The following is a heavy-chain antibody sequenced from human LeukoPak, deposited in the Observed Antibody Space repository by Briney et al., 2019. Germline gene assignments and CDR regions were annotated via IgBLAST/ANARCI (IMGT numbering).Heavy chain of an antibody. CDR2: INPTSGGT. V-gene: IGHV1-2*02. CDR1: GYTFTDYY. CDR3: ARDRIQLWLPNHFDY. D-gene: IGHD5-18*01. J-gene: IGHJ4*02. Sequence: ASVKVSCKAAGYTFTDYYIHWVRQAHGQGLEWVGWINPTSGGTTYAQRFQGRVTVTRDTSISTAYMELTRLRSDDTAVYYCARDRIQLWLPNHFDYWGQGPVVTVSS.